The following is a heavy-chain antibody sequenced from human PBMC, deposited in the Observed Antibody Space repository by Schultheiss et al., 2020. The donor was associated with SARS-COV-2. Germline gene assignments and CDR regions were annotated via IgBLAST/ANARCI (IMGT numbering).Heavy chain of an antibody. CDR1: GFTVSSNE. D-gene: IGHD6-19*01. CDR3: AKAPSIGWDWFDP. J-gene: IGHJ5*02. Sequence: GGSLRLSCAASGFTVSSNEMSWVRQAPGKGLEWVSTVSGSGDSRYYADSVKGQFTISRDNSKNTLYLQMNSLRAEDTAVYYCAKAPSIGWDWFDPWGQGTLVTVSS. V-gene: IGHV3-23*01. CDR2: VSGSGDSR.